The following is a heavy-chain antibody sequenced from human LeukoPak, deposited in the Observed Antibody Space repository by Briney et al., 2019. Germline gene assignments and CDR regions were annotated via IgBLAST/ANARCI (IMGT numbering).Heavy chain of an antibody. J-gene: IGHJ5*02. CDR1: GYSFNDKY. V-gene: IGHV1-2*02. CDR3: ARAGGRSWFDP. Sequence: GASVKVSCKASGYSFNDKYLHWVRQAPGQGLEWMGSINPNSGGTNYAQKFQGRVTMTTDTSMSTAYMELSRLPSDDTAVYYCARAGGRSWFDPWGQGTLVTVSS. CDR2: INPNSGGT.